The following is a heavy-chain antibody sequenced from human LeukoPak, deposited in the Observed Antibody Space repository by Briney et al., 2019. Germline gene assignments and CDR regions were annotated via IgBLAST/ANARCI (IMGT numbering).Heavy chain of an antibody. D-gene: IGHD3-10*01. J-gene: IGHJ4*02. CDR3: ARDDGSGSGYFDY. Sequence: PGGSLRLSCAASGFTFSSYSMNWVRQAPGKGLEWVSYISSSSSTIYYADSVKGRFTISRDNAKNSLYLQMNSLRAEDTAVYYCARDDGSGSGYFDYWGQGTLVTVSS. CDR1: GFTFSSYS. CDR2: ISSSSSTI. V-gene: IGHV3-48*04.